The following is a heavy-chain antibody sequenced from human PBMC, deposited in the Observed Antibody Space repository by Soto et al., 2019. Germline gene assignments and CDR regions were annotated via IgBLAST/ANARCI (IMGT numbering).Heavy chain of an antibody. D-gene: IGHD1-26*01. V-gene: IGHV3-23*01. J-gene: IGHJ6*02. CDR2: ISGSGGST. CDR3: AKDVYSGSYYLNYYYGMDV. Sequence: SLRLSCAASGFTFSSYAMSWVRQAPGKGLEWVSAISGSGGSTYYADSVKGRFTISRDNSKNTLYLQMNSLRAEDTAVYYCAKDVYSGSYYLNYYYGMDVWGQGTTVSVSS. CDR1: GFTFSSYA.